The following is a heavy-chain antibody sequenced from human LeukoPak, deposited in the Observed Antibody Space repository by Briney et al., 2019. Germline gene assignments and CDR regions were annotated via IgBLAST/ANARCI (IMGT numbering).Heavy chain of an antibody. CDR3: ASGDSSRFDY. CDR2: ISSSSSYI. J-gene: IGHJ4*02. Sequence: GGSLRLSCAASGFTFSSYSMNWVRQAPGKGLEWVSSISSSSSYIYYADSVKGRFTISRDNAKNSLYLQMNSLRVEDTAVYYCASGDSSRFDYWGQGTLVTVSS. V-gene: IGHV3-21*01. D-gene: IGHD6-13*01. CDR1: GFTFSSYS.